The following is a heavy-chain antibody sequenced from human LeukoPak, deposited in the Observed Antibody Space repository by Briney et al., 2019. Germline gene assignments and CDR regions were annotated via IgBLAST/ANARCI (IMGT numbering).Heavy chain of an antibody. CDR3: AREVPVDTAMVGDY. J-gene: IGHJ4*02. D-gene: IGHD5-18*01. CDR1: GFTVSSNY. CDR2: IYSGGST. V-gene: IGHV3-66*01. Sequence: GGSLRLSCAASGFTVSSNYMSWVRQAPGKGLEGVSVIYSGGSTYYADTVKGRFTISRDNSKNTLYLQMNSLRAEDTAVYYCAREVPVDTAMVGDYWGQGTLVTVSS.